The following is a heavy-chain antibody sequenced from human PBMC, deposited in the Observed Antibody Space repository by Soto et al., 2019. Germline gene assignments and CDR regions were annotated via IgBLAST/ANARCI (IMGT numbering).Heavy chain of an antibody. Sequence: EVQLLESGGGLVQPGGSLRLSCAASGFTFSSYAMNWVRQGPGKGLEWVSVISGSGGSTYYADSVKGRFTISRDNSKNTLYLQMNSLRAVDTAVYYSASRSSGWYFDYWGQGTLVTVSS. CDR2: ISGSGGST. D-gene: IGHD6-19*01. J-gene: IGHJ4*02. CDR1: GFTFSSYA. CDR3: ASRSSGWYFDY. V-gene: IGHV3-23*01.